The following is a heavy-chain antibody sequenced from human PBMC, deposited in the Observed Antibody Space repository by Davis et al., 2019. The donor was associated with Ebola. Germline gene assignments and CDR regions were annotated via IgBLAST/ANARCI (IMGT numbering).Heavy chain of an antibody. CDR1: GYTFTSYA. Sequence: ASVKVSCKASGYTFTSYAMHWVRQAPGQRLEWMGGFDPEDGETIYAQKFQGRVTMTEDTSTDTAYMELSSLRSEDTAVYYCATVNQEYYYYYMDVWGKGTTVTVSS. CDR3: ATVNQEYYYYYMDV. J-gene: IGHJ6*03. V-gene: IGHV1-24*01. CDR2: FDPEDGET.